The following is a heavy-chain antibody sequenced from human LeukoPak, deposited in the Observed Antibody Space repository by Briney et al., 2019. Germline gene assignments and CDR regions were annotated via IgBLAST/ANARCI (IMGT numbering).Heavy chain of an antibody. J-gene: IGHJ5*01. D-gene: IGHD6-6*01. CDR1: GFTFSSYS. Sequence: GGSLRLSCAASGFTFSSYSMNWVRQAPGKGLEWVSSGHSDGTTYYADSVKGRFTVSGDNSKNTLSLQMNSLRAEDTAVYYCAKGSRIAARPTIWFDSWGQGTLVTVSS. CDR3: AKGSRIAARPTIWFDS. CDR2: GHSDGTT. V-gene: IGHV3-23*01.